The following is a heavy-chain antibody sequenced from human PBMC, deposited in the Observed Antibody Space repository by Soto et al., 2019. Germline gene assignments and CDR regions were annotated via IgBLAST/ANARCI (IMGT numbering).Heavy chain of an antibody. V-gene: IGHV4-34*01. D-gene: IGHD3-10*01. CDR1: GGSFSGYY. Sequence: PSETLSLTCAVHGGSFSGYYWSWIRQPPGKGLEWIGEINHSGSTNYNPSLKSRVTISVDTSKNYFSLNLSSLTAADTAVFYCAKTTYYYGSGSYYRWFEPWGHGTLVTVSS. J-gene: IGHJ5*02. CDR2: INHSGST. CDR3: AKTTYYYGSGSYYRWFEP.